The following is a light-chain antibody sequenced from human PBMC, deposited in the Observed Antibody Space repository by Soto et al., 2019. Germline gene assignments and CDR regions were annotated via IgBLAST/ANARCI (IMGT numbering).Light chain of an antibody. CDR1: QSVSSSY. CDR2: GAS. CDR3: QQYGSSPWT. Sequence: EIVLTQSPGTLSLSPGERATLSCRASQSVSSSYLAWYQQKPGQAPRLLIYGASSRATGIPDRFSGSGSGTAFTLTISRLEPEDFAVYYCQQYGSSPWTFGKGTKVEIK. V-gene: IGKV3-20*01. J-gene: IGKJ1*01.